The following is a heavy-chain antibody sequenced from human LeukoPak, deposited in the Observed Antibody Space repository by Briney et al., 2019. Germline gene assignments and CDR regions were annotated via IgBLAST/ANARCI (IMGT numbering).Heavy chain of an antibody. CDR3: ARHTGGRIGYCSSGSCPGWFDP. CDR1: GGSISSSTYY. D-gene: IGHD2-15*01. CDR2: IYHSGST. V-gene: IGHV4-39*01. Sequence: SETLSLTCTVSGGSISSSTYYWGWIRQPPGKGLEWIGTIYHSGSTYYNPSLKSRVTIAVDTSKNRFSLKLSSMTAADAAVYYCARHTGGRIGYCSSGSCPGWFDPWGQGTLVTVSS. J-gene: IGHJ5*02.